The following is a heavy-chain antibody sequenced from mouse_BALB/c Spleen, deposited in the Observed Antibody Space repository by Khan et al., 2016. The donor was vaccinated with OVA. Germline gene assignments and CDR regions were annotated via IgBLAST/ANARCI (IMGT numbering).Heavy chain of an antibody. CDR2: VSTYYGST. CDR3: ERDDGDSLFAY. Sequence: QVQLQQSGPELVRPGVSVKISCKGSDYTFTDYPMHWVQQSHAKRLEWIGAVSTYYGSTNYNQKFKGKAIMTVDKSSSTAYMELASLTSEDSAMWYCERDDGDSLFAYWGQGTMVTVSA. D-gene: IGHD2-3*01. J-gene: IGHJ3*01. V-gene: IGHV1S137*01. CDR1: DYTFTDYP.